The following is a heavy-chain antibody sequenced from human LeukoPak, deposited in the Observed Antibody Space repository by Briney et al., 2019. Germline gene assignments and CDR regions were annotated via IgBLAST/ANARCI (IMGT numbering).Heavy chain of an antibody. D-gene: IGHD1-26*01. Sequence: SETLSLTCTVSGGSISSSSYYWGWIRQPPGKGLEWIGSIYYSGSTYYNPSLKSRVTISVDTSKNQFSLKLSSVTAADTAVYYCARWGLGELRSLGVAFDIWGQGTMVTVSS. CDR2: IYYSGST. CDR3: ARWGLGELRSLGVAFDI. CDR1: GGSISSSSYY. J-gene: IGHJ3*02. V-gene: IGHV4-39*07.